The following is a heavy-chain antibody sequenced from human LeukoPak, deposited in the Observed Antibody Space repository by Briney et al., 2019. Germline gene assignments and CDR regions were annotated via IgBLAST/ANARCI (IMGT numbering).Heavy chain of an antibody. J-gene: IGHJ4*02. CDR2: ISSSGSTI. D-gene: IGHD3-10*01. CDR1: GFTFSSYE. Sequence: GGSLRLSCAASGFTFSSYEMNWARQAPGKGLEWVSYISSSGSTIYYADSVKGRFTISRDNAKNSLYLQMNSLRAEDTAVYYCARVGDTVFDYWGQGTLVTVSS. CDR3: ARVGDTVFDY. V-gene: IGHV3-48*03.